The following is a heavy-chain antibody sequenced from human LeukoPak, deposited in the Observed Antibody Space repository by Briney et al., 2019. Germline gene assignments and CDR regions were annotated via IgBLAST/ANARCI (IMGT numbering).Heavy chain of an antibody. Sequence: GASVKVSCKASGGTFSSYAINWVRQAPGQGLEWMGRIIPIFGIANYAQKFQGRVTITADKSTSTAYMELSSLRSEDTAVYYCAHEFPCGGDCYGYFYYYGMDVWGQGTTVTVSS. CDR1: GGTFSSYA. V-gene: IGHV1-69*04. J-gene: IGHJ6*02. CDR2: IIPIFGIA. CDR3: AHEFPCGGDCYGYFYYYGMDV. D-gene: IGHD2-21*02.